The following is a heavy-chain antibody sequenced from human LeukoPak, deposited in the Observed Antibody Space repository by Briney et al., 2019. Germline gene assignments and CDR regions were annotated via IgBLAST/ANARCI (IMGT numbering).Heavy chain of an antibody. D-gene: IGHD1-26*01. J-gene: IGHJ4*02. CDR3: ATAGNFDY. CDR2: IKEDGSEK. CDR1: GFAFSSDW. Sequence: GGSLRLSCAASGFAFSSDWMSWVRQAPGKGLEWVANIKEDGSEKYYVDSVKGRFTISRDNAKNSLYLQMNSLRAEDAAVYYCATAGNFDYWGRGTLVTVSS. V-gene: IGHV3-7*01.